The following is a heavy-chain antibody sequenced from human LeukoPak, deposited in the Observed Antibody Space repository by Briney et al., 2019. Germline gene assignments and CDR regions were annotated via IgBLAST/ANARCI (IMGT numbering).Heavy chain of an antibody. CDR3: AREKANLVGPTELDY. CDR1: GFTFSSYA. V-gene: IGHV3-21*01. CDR2: ISSSSSYI. J-gene: IGHJ4*02. D-gene: IGHD3/OR15-3a*01. Sequence: PGGSLRLSCAASGFTFSSYAISWVRQAPGKGLEWVSSISSSSSYIYYADSVKGRFTISRDNAKNSLYLQMNSLRAEDTAVYYCAREKANLVGPTELDYWGQGTLVTVSS.